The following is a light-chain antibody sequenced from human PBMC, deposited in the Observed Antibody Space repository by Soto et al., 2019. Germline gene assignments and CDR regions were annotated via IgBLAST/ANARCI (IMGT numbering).Light chain of an antibody. J-gene: IGKJ2*01. CDR2: AAS. Sequence: DIQMTQSPSSLSASVGDRVTITCRASQSISSYLNWYQQKPAKAPKLLIYAASSLQSGVPSSFSGSGTGTDFTLTISILQPEDVATYFCQQSYSTPPQYTFGQGTKLEIK. V-gene: IGKV1-39*01. CDR3: QQSYSTPPQYT. CDR1: QSISSY.